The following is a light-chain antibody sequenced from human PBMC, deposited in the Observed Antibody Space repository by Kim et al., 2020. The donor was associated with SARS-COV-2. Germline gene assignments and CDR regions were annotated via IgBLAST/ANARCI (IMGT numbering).Light chain of an antibody. Sequence: DIQVIQSPSSLSASVGDRVTITCQASQDIRNYINWYQQKPGKAPKLLIYDASELEEGVPSRFSGSGSGTHFTFTIASLQPEDFATYFCQQYNNRPPLTFGGGTKVDIK. CDR3: QQYNNRPPLT. CDR1: QDIRNY. V-gene: IGKV1-33*01. CDR2: DAS. J-gene: IGKJ4*01.